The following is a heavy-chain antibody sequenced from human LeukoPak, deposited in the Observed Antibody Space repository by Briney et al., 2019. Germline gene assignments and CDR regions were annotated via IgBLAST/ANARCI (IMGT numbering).Heavy chain of an antibody. CDR2: IKQDGSEK. CDR3: ARGAYGGRGYYYGVDV. D-gene: IGHD4-23*01. Sequence: PGGPLRLSCAASGFTFSSYWMNWVRQAPGKGLEWVANIKQDGSEKYYVDSVKGRFTISRDNTENSLYLQMNSLRAEDTAVYFCARGAYGGRGYYYGVDVWGKGTTVTVSS. V-gene: IGHV3-7*03. J-gene: IGHJ6*04. CDR1: GFTFSSYW.